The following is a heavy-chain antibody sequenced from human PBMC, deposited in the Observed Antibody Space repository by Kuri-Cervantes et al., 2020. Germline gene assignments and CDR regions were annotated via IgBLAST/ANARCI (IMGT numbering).Heavy chain of an antibody. D-gene: IGHD3-3*01. CDR3: AKDLEYDLTNWFDP. J-gene: IGHJ5*02. V-gene: IGHV3-30*04. Sequence: GESLKISCAASGFTFSSDSLHWVRQAPGKRLEWVAVISYDGKNQYYPDSVKGRFTISRDNSKNTLYLQMNSLRAEDTAVYYCAKDLEYDLTNWFDPWGQGTLVTVSS. CDR1: GFTFSSDS. CDR2: ISYDGKNQ.